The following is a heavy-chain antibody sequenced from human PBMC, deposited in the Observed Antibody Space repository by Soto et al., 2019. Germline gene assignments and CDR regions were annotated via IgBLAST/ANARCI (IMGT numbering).Heavy chain of an antibody. D-gene: IGHD3-22*01. V-gene: IGHV3-30-3*01. CDR3: ARELGDDSSGFDY. Sequence: GGSLRLSCAASGFTFSSYAMHWVRQAPGKGLEWVAVISYDGSNKYYADSVKGRFTISRDNSKNTLYLQMNSLRAEDTAVYYCARELGDDSSGFDYWGQGTLVTVSS. CDR2: ISYDGSNK. J-gene: IGHJ4*02. CDR1: GFTFSSYA.